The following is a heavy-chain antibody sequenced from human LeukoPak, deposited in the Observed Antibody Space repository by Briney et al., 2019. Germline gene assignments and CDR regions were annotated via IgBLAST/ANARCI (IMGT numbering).Heavy chain of an antibody. Sequence: GGSLRLSCVASGFTFSNYAMSWVRQAPGEGLEWVSSITAGGGTTYYADSVKGRFTISRDNSKDTLYLQRNSLRAEDTAVYYCARRSGRNFEYWGQGTLVTVSS. V-gene: IGHV3-23*01. D-gene: IGHD1-26*01. CDR2: ITAGGGTT. CDR3: ARRSGRNFEY. CDR1: GFTFSNYA. J-gene: IGHJ4*02.